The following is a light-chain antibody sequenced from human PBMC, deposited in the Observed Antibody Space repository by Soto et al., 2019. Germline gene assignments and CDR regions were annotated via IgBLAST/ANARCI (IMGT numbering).Light chain of an antibody. CDR2: EGS. V-gene: IGLV2-23*01. CDR1: SSDVGSYNL. J-gene: IGLJ1*01. Sequence: QCALTQPASVSGSPGQSITISCTGTSSDVGSYNLVSWYQQHPGKAPKLMIYEGSKRPSGVSNRFSGSKSGNTASLTISGLQAEDEADYYCCSYAGSHYVFGTGTKLTAL. CDR3: CSYAGSHYV.